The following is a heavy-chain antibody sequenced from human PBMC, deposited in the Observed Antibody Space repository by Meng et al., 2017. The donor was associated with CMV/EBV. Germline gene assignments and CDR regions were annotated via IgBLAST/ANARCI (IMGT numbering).Heavy chain of an antibody. CDR2: INSDGSST. J-gene: IGHJ4*02. Sequence: GESLKISCAASGFTFSSYWMHWVRQAPGKGLVWVSRINSDGSSTSYADSVKGRFTISRDNAKNTLYLQMNSLRAEGTAVYYCARDEYDFWGGYLYYFDYWGQGTLVTVSS. CDR1: GFTFSSYW. CDR3: ARDEYDFWGGYLYYFDY. V-gene: IGHV3-74*01. D-gene: IGHD3-3*01.